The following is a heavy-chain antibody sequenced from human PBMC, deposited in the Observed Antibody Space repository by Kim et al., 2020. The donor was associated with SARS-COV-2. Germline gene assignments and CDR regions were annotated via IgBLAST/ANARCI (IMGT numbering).Heavy chain of an antibody. CDR3: AIGRRYVY. D-gene: IGHD5-12*01. J-gene: IGHJ4*02. V-gene: IGHV4-34*01. CDR2: SGST. Sequence: SGSTHYNPSLKSRVTISVDTSKNQFSLKLSSVTAADTAVYYCAIGRRYVYWGQGTLVTVSS.